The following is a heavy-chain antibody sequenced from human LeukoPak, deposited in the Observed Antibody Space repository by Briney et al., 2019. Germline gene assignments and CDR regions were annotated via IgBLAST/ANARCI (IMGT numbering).Heavy chain of an antibody. CDR2: ISYDENNK. V-gene: IGHV3-30-3*01. D-gene: IGHD3-9*01. Sequence: GGSLRLSCAASGFTFSYYAMHWVRQAPGKGLEWVATISYDENNKFYPDSVKGRFTISRDNSKNTLYLQMNSLRAEDTAVYYCAKERDYDILTGYGHYWGQGTLVTVSS. CDR3: AKERDYDILTGYGHY. CDR1: GFTFSYYA. J-gene: IGHJ4*02.